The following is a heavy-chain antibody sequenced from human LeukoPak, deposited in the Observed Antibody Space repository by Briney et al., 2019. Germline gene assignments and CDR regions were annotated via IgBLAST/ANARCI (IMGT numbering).Heavy chain of an antibody. CDR3: ARGRGIVVVPAAIPDAFDI. D-gene: IGHD2-2*01. V-gene: IGHV1-69*13. CDR2: IIPIFGTA. Sequence: SVKVSCKASGYTFATYGISWVRQAPGQGLEWMGGIIPIFGTANYAQKFQGRVTITADESTSTAYMELSSLRSEDTAVYYCARGRGIVVVPAAIPDAFDIWGQGTMVTVSS. CDR1: GYTFATYG. J-gene: IGHJ3*02.